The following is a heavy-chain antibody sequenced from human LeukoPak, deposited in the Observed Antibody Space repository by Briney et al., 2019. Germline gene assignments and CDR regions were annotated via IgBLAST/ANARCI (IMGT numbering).Heavy chain of an antibody. J-gene: IGHJ4*02. CDR1: GGSISSSSYY. CDR3: ARRLLNDYGDRGCFDY. Sequence: PSETLSLTCTVSGGSISSSSYYWGWIRQPPGKGLEWIGSIYYSGSTYYNPSLKSRVTISVDTSKNQFSLKLSSVTAADTAVYYCARRLLNDYGDRGCFDYWGQGTLVTVSS. V-gene: IGHV4-39*01. CDR2: IYYSGST. D-gene: IGHD4-17*01.